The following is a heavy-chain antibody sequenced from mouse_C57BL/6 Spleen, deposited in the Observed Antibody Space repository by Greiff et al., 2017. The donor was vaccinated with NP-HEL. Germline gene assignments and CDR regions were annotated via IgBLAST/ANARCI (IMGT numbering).Heavy chain of an antibody. CDR2: IDPSDSEP. V-gene: IGHV1-52*01. J-gene: IGHJ4*01. CDR3: ARSGLCSMAMDY. CDR1: GYTFTSYW. D-gene: IGHD2-3*01. Sequence: QVQLQQPGAELVRPGSSVQLSCKASGYTFTSYWMHWVKQRPIQGLEWIGNIDPSDSEPHYNQKFKDKATLTVDKSSSTAYMQLSSLTSEDSAVDYCARSGLCSMAMDYWGKGTSVTVSS.